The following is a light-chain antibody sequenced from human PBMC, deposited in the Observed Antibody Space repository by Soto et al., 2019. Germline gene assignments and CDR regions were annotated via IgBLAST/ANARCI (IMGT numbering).Light chain of an antibody. CDR1: HSVTTH. Sequence: EIVLTQSPDTLSLSPGERATLSCWASHSVTTHLAWFQQRPGQTPRLLIYDASTRAPGIPARFSGRGSGADFTFTISSLEPEDFAVYYCQQRSDSITFGQGTDWRI. J-gene: IGKJ5*01. CDR3: QQRSDSIT. CDR2: DAS. V-gene: IGKV3-11*01.